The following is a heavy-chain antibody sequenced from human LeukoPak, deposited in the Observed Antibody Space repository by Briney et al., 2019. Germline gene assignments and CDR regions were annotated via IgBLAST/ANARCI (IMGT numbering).Heavy chain of an antibody. CDR3: ARDKFVSGGDYYYYYMDV. V-gene: IGHV4-39*07. CDR2: IYYSGST. Sequence: SETLSLTCTVSGGSISSNSYYWGWIRQPPGKGLKWIGSIYYSGSTYYNPSLKSRVTISVDTSKNQFSLKLSSVTAADTAVYYCARDKFVSGGDYYYYYMDVWGKGTTVTVSS. D-gene: IGHD2-15*01. J-gene: IGHJ6*03. CDR1: GGSISSNSYY.